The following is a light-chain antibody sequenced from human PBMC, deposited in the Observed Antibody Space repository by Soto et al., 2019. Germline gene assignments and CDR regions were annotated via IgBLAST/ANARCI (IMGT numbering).Light chain of an antibody. V-gene: IGLV1-44*01. CDR2: SDN. CDR1: RSNIGSKT. J-gene: IGLJ3*02. Sequence: QSVLTQHPSASGTPGQRVTISCSGSRSNIGSKTVNWYQQLPGTAPKLLIYSDNQRPSGVPDRFSGSKSGTSASLAIRGLHSEDEADDYGSACDDSVDSGVFGGGTKLTVL. CDR3: SACDDSVDSGV.